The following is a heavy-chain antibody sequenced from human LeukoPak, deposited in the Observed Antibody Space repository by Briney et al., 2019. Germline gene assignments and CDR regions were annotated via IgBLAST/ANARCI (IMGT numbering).Heavy chain of an antibody. D-gene: IGHD3-22*01. V-gene: IGHV1-24*01. CDR2: FDPEDGET. J-gene: IGHJ3*02. CDR1: GYTLTELS. CDR3: ARVAFLYYDSSQGAFDM. Sequence: ASVKVSCKVSGYTLTELSMHWVRQAPGKGLEWMGGFDPEDGETIYAQKFQGRVTITADKSTSTVYMELSSLRSEDTAVYYCARVAFLYYDSSQGAFDMWGQGTMVTVSS.